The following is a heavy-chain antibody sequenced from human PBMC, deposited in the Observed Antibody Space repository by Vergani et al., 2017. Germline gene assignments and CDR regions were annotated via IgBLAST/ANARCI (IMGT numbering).Heavy chain of an antibody. J-gene: IGHJ4*02. CDR3: ARADFDWLLEEDY. CDR1: GYTFTGYY. CDR2: INPNSGGT. Sequence: QVQLVQSGAEVKKPGASVKVSCKASGYTFTGYYMHWVRQAPGQGLECMGWINPNSGGTNYAQKFQGRVTMTTDTSTSTAYMELRSLRSDDTAVYYCARADFDWLLEEDYWGQGTLVTVSS. V-gene: IGHV1-2*02. D-gene: IGHD3-9*01.